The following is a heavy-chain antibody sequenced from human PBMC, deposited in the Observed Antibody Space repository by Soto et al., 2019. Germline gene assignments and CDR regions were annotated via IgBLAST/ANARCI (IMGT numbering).Heavy chain of an antibody. CDR1: GFSLSTSGVG. V-gene: IGHV2-5*02. D-gene: IGHD1-20*01. J-gene: IGHJ4*02. Sequence: QITLKESGPTLVKPTQTLTLTCTFSGFSLSTSGVGVGWIRQPPGKALEWLALIYWDDDKRYSPSLKSRLTINKDTSKNQVVLTMTNMDPVDTATYYCAHRAYNWNDGYYFDYWGQGTLVTVSS. CDR3: AHRAYNWNDGYYFDY. CDR2: IYWDDDK.